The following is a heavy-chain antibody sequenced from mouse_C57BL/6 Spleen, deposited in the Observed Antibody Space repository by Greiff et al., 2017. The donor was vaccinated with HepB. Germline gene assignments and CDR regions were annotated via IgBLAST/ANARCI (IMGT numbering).Heavy chain of an antibody. CDR2: ISDGGSYT. CDR3: ARGISYYGSSYGYFDY. D-gene: IGHD1-1*01. V-gene: IGHV5-4*03. Sequence: EVKVVESGGGLVKPGGSLKLSCAASGFTFSSYAMSWVRQTPEKRLEWVATISDGGSYTYYPDNVKGRFTISRDNAKNNLYLQMSHLKSEDTAMYYCARGISYYGSSYGYFDYWGQGTTLTVSS. CDR1: GFTFSSYA. J-gene: IGHJ2*01.